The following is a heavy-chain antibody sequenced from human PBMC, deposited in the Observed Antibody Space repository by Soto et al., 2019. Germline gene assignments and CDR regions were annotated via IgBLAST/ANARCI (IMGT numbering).Heavy chain of an antibody. CDR1: GGSISSGDYY. D-gene: IGHD6-6*01. V-gene: IGHV4-30-4*01. Sequence: QVQLQESGPGLVKPSQTLSLTCTVSGGSISSGDYYWSWIRQPPGKGLEWIGYIYHSGSTYYNPSVKSRVTRSVDTSKNQFSLKLSSVTAADTAVYYCARERPDGARLDPWGQGTLVTVSS. J-gene: IGHJ5*02. CDR2: IYHSGST. CDR3: ARERPDGARLDP.